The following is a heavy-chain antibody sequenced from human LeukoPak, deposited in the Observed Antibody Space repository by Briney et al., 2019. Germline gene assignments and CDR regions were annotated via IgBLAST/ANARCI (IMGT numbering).Heavy chain of an antibody. CDR3: ASLASSHIERGDAFDI. CDR2: IKQDGSEK. D-gene: IGHD6-13*01. Sequence: PGGSLRLSCAASGFTFSSYWMSWVRQAPGKGLEWVANIKQDGSEKYYVDSVKGRFTISRDNAKNSLYLQMNSLRAEDTAVYYCASLASSHIERGDAFDIWGQGTMVTVSS. CDR1: GFTFSSYW. J-gene: IGHJ3*02. V-gene: IGHV3-7*01.